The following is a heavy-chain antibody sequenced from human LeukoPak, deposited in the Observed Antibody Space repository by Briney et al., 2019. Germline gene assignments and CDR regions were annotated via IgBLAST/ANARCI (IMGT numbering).Heavy chain of an antibody. D-gene: IGHD1-26*01. CDR1: GFTFSSYW. CDR2: TNSDGSGT. V-gene: IGHV3-74*01. J-gene: IGHJ4*02. CDR3: ARGGSYQELSDY. Sequence: GGSLRLSCAASGFTFSSYWMHWVRQAPGKGLVWVSRTNSDGSGTTYADSVKGRFTISRDNAKNTLYLQMNSLRAEDTAVYYCARGGSYQELSDYWGQGTLVTVSS.